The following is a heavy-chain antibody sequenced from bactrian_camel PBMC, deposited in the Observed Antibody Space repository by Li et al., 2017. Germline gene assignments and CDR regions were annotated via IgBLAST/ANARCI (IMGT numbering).Heavy chain of an antibody. CDR2: IDADGDT. J-gene: IGHJ4*01. D-gene: IGHD2*01. CDR1: SKYTSLVD. V-gene: IGHV3S53*01. Sequence: HVQLVESGGGSVQAGGSLRLSCAASSKYTSLVDCMAWFRQPPGKEREGVATIDADGDTRYSDSVKGRFTISRDNEKNTIYLQMNDLRFEDAAVYYCATGIYCAHELSPDEYDVWGQGTQVTVS. CDR3: ATGIYCAHELSPDEYDV.